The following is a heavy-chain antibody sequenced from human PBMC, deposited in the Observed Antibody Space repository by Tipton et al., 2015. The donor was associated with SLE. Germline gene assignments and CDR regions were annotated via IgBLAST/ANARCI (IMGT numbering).Heavy chain of an antibody. J-gene: IGHJ3*02. Sequence: SLRLSCAASGFTFSSYAMHWVRQAPGKGLEWVAVISYDGSNKYYADSVKGRFTISRDNSKNTLYLQMNSLRAEDTAVYYCARDGVDAFDIWGQGTMVTVSS. V-gene: IGHV3-30*04. CDR2: ISYDGSNK. D-gene: IGHD3-16*01. CDR1: GFTFSSYA. CDR3: ARDGVDAFDI.